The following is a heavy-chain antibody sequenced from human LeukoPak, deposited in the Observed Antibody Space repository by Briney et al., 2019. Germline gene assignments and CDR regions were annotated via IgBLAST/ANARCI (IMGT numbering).Heavy chain of an antibody. CDR2: IYSGDSST. Sequence: GESLKISCKGSGYTFSTYWIGWVRQMPGKGLEWMGIIYSGDSSTRYSPSFQGQVTISVDKSISTAYLQWSSLKASDTAMYYCGGYPPGHYGMDVWGQGTTVTVSS. V-gene: IGHV5-51*01. CDR1: GYTFSTYW. CDR3: GGYPPGHYGMDV. J-gene: IGHJ6*02. D-gene: IGHD6-13*01.